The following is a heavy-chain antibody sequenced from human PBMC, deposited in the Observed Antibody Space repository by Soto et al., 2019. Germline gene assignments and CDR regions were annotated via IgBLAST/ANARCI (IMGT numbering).Heavy chain of an antibody. CDR2: IKQDGTEK. CDR1: GFTFSNYW. D-gene: IGHD3-3*01. Sequence: EVQLVESGGGLVQPGGSLRLSCAVSGFTFSNYWMTWVRQAPGKGLEWVANIKQDGTEKYYVDSVRGRFTISRDNAKNSLYLYMNSLRVEDTAVYYCATDVAYDDFEGRMENWGQGTLVTVSS. V-gene: IGHV3-7*01. J-gene: IGHJ4*02. CDR3: ATDVAYDDFEGRMEN.